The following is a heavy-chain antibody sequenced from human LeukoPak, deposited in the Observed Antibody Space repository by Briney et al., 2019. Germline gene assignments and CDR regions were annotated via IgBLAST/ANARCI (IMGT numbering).Heavy chain of an antibody. D-gene: IGHD6-6*01. CDR3: ARHSTYSSSDY. V-gene: IGHV4-38-2*01. CDR2: IYHSGST. Sequence: SETLSLTCAVSGYSISSGYYWGWIRQPPGKGLEWIGSIYHSGSTYYNPSLKSRVTISVDTSKNQFSLKLSSVTAADTVVYYCARHSTYSSSDYWGQGTLVTVSS. J-gene: IGHJ4*02. CDR1: GYSISSGYY.